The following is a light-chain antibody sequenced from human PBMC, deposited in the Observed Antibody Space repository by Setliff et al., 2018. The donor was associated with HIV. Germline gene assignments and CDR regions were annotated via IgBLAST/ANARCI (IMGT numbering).Light chain of an antibody. Sequence: VLTQPRSVSGSPGQSVTIPCTGTSSDVGSYNYVTWYQQHPGKVPKLMIYDVTRRPSGVPDRFSGSRSGNTASLTISGLQAEDEADYYCSSFAGRLQVFGTGTKGTVL. V-gene: IGLV2-11*01. CDR3: SSFAGRLQV. CDR2: DVT. CDR1: SSDVGSYNY. J-gene: IGLJ1*01.